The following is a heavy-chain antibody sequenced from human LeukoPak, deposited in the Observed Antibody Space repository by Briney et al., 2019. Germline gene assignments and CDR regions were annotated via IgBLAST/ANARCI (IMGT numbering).Heavy chain of an antibody. CDR3: ASRLMDTWLYYFDY. Sequence: PSETLSLTCTVSGGSISSYYWSWIRQPPGKGLEWIGYIYYSGSTNYNPSLKSRVTISVDTSKNQFSLKLSSMTAADTAVYYCASRLMDTWLYYFDYWGQGTLVTVSS. D-gene: IGHD5-18*01. V-gene: IGHV4-59*01. CDR2: IYYSGST. CDR1: GGSISSYY. J-gene: IGHJ4*02.